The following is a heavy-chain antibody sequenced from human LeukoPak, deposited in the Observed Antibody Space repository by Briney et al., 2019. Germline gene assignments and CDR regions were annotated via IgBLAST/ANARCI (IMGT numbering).Heavy chain of an antibody. CDR1: GFTFSSYA. V-gene: IGHV3-21*01. J-gene: IGHJ4*02. CDR2: INSDSSLM. Sequence: GGSLRLSCAASGFTFSSYAMSWVRQAPGKGLEWVSSINSDSSLMYYAESVKGRLTISRDNARNSLYLQMSSLRVEDTAVYYCIRDLFDDYSLDYWGQGALVTVSS. D-gene: IGHD3-16*01. CDR3: IRDLFDDYSLDY.